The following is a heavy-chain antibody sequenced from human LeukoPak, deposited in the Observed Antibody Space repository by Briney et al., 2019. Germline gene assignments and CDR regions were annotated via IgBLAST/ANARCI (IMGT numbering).Heavy chain of an antibody. D-gene: IGHD6-6*01. CDR3: AKDAAPVGGIFYYYYYYMDV. CDR2: FNSDGSTT. CDR1: GFKFSSYW. V-gene: IGHV3-74*01. J-gene: IGHJ6*03. Sequence: HTGGSLRLSCAASGFKFSSYWMHWVRQAPGKGLVWVSRFNSDGSTTSYADSVKGRFTISRDTAKNTVYLQMNSLRAEDTAVYYCAKDAAPVGGIFYYYYYYMDVWGKGTTVTVSS.